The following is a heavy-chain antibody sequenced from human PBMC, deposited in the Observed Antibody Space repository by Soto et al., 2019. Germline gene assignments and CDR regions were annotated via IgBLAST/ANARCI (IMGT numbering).Heavy chain of an antibody. CDR2: IHGTRSII. J-gene: IGHJ4*02. V-gene: IGHV3-48*02. CDR1: GFTFSIHA. D-gene: IGHD3-16*01. Sequence: EVQLVESGGGLVQPGGSLRLSCEVSGFTFSIHAMNWVRQAPGKGLEWVAYIHGTRSIIYYADSVKGRFTISRDNAKNSLFLQMDSLRDEVTAVYYCARDARNADYDYWGQGTLVTVSS. CDR3: ARDARNADYDY.